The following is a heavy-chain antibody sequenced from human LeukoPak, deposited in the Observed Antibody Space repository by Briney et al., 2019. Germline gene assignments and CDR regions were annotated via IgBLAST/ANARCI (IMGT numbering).Heavy chain of an antibody. CDR1: GGSISSGDYY. CDR3: ARGHYYGSGLFDY. D-gene: IGHD3-10*01. Sequence: SQTLSLTGTVSGGSISSGDYYWSWIRQPPGKGLEWIGYIYYSGSTYYNPSLKSRVTISVDTSKNQFSLKLSSVTAADTAVYYCARGHYYGSGLFDYWGQGTLVTVSS. J-gene: IGHJ4*02. CDR2: IYYSGST. V-gene: IGHV4-30-4*01.